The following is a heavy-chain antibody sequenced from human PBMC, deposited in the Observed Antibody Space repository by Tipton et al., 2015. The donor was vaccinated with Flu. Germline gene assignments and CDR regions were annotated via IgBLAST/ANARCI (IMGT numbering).Heavy chain of an antibody. D-gene: IGHD1-1*01. V-gene: IGHV4-34*01. Sequence: TLSLTCAVYGGSFSGYYWTYIRQPPGKGLEWIGEINHSGDTNYNPSLKSRVTISVDTSKNQFSLKLTSVTAADTAVYSCARALRTNGVDYWGQGTMVTVSS. CDR1: GGSFSGYY. CDR3: ARALRTNGVDY. J-gene: IGHJ4*02. CDR2: INHSGDT.